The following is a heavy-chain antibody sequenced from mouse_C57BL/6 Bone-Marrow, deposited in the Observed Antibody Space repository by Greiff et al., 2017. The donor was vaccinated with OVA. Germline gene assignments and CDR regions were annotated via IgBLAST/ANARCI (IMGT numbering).Heavy chain of an antibody. D-gene: IGHD2-5*01. CDR2: ISNLAYSI. V-gene: IGHV5-15*01. CDR3: ARQNYSNYLDY. Sequence: EVKLMESGGGLVQPGGSPKLSCAASGFTFSDYGMAWVRQAPRKGPEWVAFISNLAYSIYYADTVTGRFTISRENAKNTLYLEMSSLRSEDTAMYYCARQNYSNYLDYWGQGTTLTVSS. J-gene: IGHJ2*01. CDR1: GFTFSDYG.